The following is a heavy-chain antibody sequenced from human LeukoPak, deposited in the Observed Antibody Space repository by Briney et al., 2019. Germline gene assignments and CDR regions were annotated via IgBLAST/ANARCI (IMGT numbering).Heavy chain of an antibody. CDR1: GGSISSYY. CDR2: IYTSGST. D-gene: IGHD6-13*01. V-gene: IGHV4-4*07. Sequence: PSETLSLTCTVSGGSISSYYWSWIRQPAGKGLEWIGRIYTSGSTNYNPSLKSRVTMSVDTSKNQFSLKLSSVTAADTAVYYCARYGGETSSSWCQYYFDYWGQGTLVTVSS. J-gene: IGHJ4*02. CDR3: ARYGGETSSSWCQYYFDY.